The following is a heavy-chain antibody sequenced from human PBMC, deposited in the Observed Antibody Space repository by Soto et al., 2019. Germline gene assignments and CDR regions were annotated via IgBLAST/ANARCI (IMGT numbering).Heavy chain of an antibody. CDR1: GYTFTGYY. Sequence: QVQLVQSGAEVKKPGASVKVSCKASGYTFTGYYMHWVRQAPGQGMEWMGWINPNSGGTNYAQKFQGWVTMSRDTSISTAYMELSRLRSDDTAVYYCARVPMTGYYYGMDVWGQGTTVTVSS. CDR2: INPNSGGT. J-gene: IGHJ6*02. CDR3: ARVPMTGYYYGMDV. V-gene: IGHV1-2*04.